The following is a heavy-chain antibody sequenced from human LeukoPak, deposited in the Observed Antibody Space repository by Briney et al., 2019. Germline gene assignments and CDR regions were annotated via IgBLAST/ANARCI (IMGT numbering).Heavy chain of an antibody. V-gene: IGHV4-34*01. D-gene: IGHD6-13*01. Sequence: TETLSLTCAVYAGSFSGYYWSWIRQPPGKGLEWIGEINHSGSTNYNPSLKSPVTISVDTSKNQFSLMLSSVTAADTAVYYCARGPRSSWYPIDYWGQGTLVTVSS. CDR3: ARGPRSSWYPIDY. J-gene: IGHJ4*02. CDR2: INHSGST. CDR1: AGSFSGYY.